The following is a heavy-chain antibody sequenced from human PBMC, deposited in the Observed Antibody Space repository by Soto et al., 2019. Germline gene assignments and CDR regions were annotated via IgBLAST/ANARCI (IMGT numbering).Heavy chain of an antibody. CDR2: MNPNSGNT. Sequence: QVQLVQSGAEVKKPGASVKVSCKASGYTFTSYDINWVRQATGQGLEWMGWMNPNSGNTGYAQKFQGRATMTRNTSISTAYRELSSLRSEDTAMYDCARSTNDYGDRHWGQGTLVTVSS. J-gene: IGHJ4*02. D-gene: IGHD4-17*01. CDR1: GYTFTSYD. CDR3: ARSTNDYGDRH. V-gene: IGHV1-8*01.